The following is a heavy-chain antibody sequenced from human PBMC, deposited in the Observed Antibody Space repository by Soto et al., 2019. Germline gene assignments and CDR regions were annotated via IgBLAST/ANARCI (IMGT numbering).Heavy chain of an antibody. D-gene: IGHD2-15*01. J-gene: IGHJ4*02. Sequence: SVKPSSKARGVAISSYTISWARHAPGQGLEWMGRIIPILGIANYAQKFQGRVTITADKSTSTAYMELSSLRSEDTAVYYCARDICSGGSCYETPADYWGQGTLVTVSS. CDR1: GVAISSYT. V-gene: IGHV1-69*04. CDR2: IIPILGIA. CDR3: ARDICSGGSCYETPADY.